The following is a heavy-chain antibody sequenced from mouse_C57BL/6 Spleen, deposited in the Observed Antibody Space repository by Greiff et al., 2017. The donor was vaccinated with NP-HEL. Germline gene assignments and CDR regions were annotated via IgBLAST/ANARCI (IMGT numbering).Heavy chain of an antibody. Sequence: EVQLQQSGPGLVKPSQSLSLTCSVTGYSITSGYYWNWIRQFPGNKLEWMGYISYDGSNNYHPSLKNRISIPRDTSKNQFFLKLNSVTTEDTATYYWARDVGPYFDYWGQGTTLTVSS. D-gene: IGHD4-1*01. CDR3: ARDVGPYFDY. J-gene: IGHJ2*01. V-gene: IGHV3-6*01. CDR1: GYSITSGYY. CDR2: ISYDGSN.